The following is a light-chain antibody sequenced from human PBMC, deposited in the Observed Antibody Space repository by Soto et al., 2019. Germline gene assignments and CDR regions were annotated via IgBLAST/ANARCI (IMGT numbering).Light chain of an antibody. CDR1: QSVDSK. J-gene: IGKJ1*01. CDR2: GAS. Sequence: EIVMTQSPATLSVSPGERVTLSCRASQSVDSKLAWFQQRPGQAPRLLIYGASTRATGVPARFSGSGSGTEFTLTISSLQSEDFAVYYCQQSNSWPRTFGQGTKVEIK. V-gene: IGKV3-15*01. CDR3: QQSNSWPRT.